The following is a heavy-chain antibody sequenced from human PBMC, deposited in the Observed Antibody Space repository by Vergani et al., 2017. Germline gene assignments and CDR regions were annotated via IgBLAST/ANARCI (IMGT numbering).Heavy chain of an antibody. CDR1: GYSFTNYW. CDR3: ARLYGRDSSGSKYFDY. CDR2: IHPADSDT. V-gene: IGHV5-51*01. Sequence: EVQLVQSGAEVKKPGESLKISCQISGYSFTNYWIGWVRQMPGKGLEGMGIIHPADSDTRYSPSFQGQVTIPVDKSISTGYLQRSSLSASDSAMDYCARLYGRDSSGSKYFDYWGQGTLVNVSS. J-gene: IGHJ4*02. D-gene: IGHD3-22*01.